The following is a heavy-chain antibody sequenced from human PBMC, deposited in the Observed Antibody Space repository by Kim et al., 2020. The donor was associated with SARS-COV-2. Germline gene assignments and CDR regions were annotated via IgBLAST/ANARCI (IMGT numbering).Heavy chain of an antibody. CDR1: GGSITSGSYY. D-gene: IGHD1-1*01. V-gene: IGHV4-31*03. CDR3: ARGGNWRGVDY. Sequence: SETLSLTCTVSGGSITSGSYYWSWIRQHPGKGLEWIGYIYYSGSTYDTPSLKSRASIPFATSNNQFSLKLTSVTAADTAVYYCARGGNWRGVDYWGQGTLVTVAS. CDR2: IYYSGST. J-gene: IGHJ4*02.